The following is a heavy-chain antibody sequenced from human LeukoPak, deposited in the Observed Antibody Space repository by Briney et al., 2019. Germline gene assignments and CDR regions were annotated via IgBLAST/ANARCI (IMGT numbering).Heavy chain of an antibody. CDR3: ARTVLAVDTAMAIDY. CDR2: IYPGDSDT. J-gene: IGHJ4*02. D-gene: IGHD5-18*01. V-gene: IGHV5-51*01. Sequence: GESLKISCKGSGYSFTSYWIGWVRQMPGKGLEWMGIIYPGDSDTRYSPYSQGQVTISADKSISTAYLQWSSLKASDTAMYYCARTVLAVDTAMAIDYWGQGTLVTVSS. CDR1: GYSFTSYW.